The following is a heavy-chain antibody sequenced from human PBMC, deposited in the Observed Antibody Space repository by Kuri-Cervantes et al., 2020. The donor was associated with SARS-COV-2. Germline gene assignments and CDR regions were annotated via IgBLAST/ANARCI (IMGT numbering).Heavy chain of an antibody. V-gene: IGHV3-30*04. CDR2: ISSDGINK. CDR1: GFTFKTCA. Sequence: GESLKISCAASGFTFKTCAMHWVRQAPGKGLEWVAMISSDGINKSYADSVTGRFTISRDNSRNTLYLQIISLRTEDTAVFYCARARVGVFDFWGQGALVTVSS. CDR3: ARARVGVFDF. D-gene: IGHD2-21*01. J-gene: IGHJ4*02.